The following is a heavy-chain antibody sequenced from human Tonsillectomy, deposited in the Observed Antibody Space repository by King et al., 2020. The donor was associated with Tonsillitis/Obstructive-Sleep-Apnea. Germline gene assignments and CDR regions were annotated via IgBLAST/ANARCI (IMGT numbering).Heavy chain of an antibody. CDR3: ARLEQYGAFDI. V-gene: IGHV4-31*03. CDR2: TYYIGST. CDR1: GGSISSGGYY. Sequence: QLQESGPGLVKPSQNLSLTCTVSGGSISSGGYYWSWIRQHPGKGLEWSCYTYYIGSTNYNPSLKGRVTISVETSKNQFSLKLSSVTAADTAVYYCARLEQYGAFDIWGQGTMVTVSS. J-gene: IGHJ3*02. D-gene: IGHD4-17*01.